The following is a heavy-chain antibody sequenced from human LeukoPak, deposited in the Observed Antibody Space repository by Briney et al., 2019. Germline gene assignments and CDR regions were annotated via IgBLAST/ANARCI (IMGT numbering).Heavy chain of an antibody. CDR1: GASISSRTYY. V-gene: IGHV4-39*01. Sequence: PSETLSLTCTVSGASISSRTYYWAWIRQPPGKGLEWIGSISYSGATYYNPSLKSRVTISVDTSKNQFSLKLTSVTAADTAVYYCASRNDIMTGYVFDFWGQGTLVTVSS. J-gene: IGHJ4*02. D-gene: IGHD3-9*01. CDR2: ISYSGAT. CDR3: ASRNDIMTGYVFDF.